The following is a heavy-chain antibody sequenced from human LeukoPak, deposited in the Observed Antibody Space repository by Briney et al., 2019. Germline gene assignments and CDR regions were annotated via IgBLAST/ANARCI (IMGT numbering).Heavy chain of an antibody. V-gene: IGHV3-15*07. CDR2: IKSKSDGGAP. CDR3: TTGPFDY. J-gene: IGHJ4*02. Sequence: GGSLRLSCAASGFPFDNAWMNWIRQTPGKGLEWVGHIKSKSDGGAPAHATPVKGRFTISRDDSEDTLYLQMNSLKTEDTAMYFCTTGPFDYWGQGALVTVSS. CDR1: GFPFDNAW.